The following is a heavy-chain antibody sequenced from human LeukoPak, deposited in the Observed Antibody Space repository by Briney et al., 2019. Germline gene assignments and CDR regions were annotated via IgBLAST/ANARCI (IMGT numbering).Heavy chain of an antibody. Sequence: ASVKVSCKASGYTFTSYGISWVRQAPGQGLEWMGWISAYNGNTNYAQKLQGRVTMTTDTSTSTAYMEPRGLRSDDTAVYYCARDARYSSGWSFDYWGQGTLVTVSS. D-gene: IGHD6-19*01. J-gene: IGHJ4*02. V-gene: IGHV1-18*01. CDR3: ARDARYSSGWSFDY. CDR2: ISAYNGNT. CDR1: GYTFTSYG.